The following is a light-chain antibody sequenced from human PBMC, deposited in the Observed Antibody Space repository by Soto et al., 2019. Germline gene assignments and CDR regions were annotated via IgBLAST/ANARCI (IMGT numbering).Light chain of an antibody. J-gene: IGLJ1*01. CDR1: SSDVGYYDY. Sequence: QSALTQPPSASGFPGQSATISCTGTSSDVGYYDYVSWYQHHPGKAPKLVIYEVTKRPSGVPDRVSASKSGNTASLTVSGLRAEDEADYYCSSYAGSNNFVFGSGTKVTV. CDR2: EVT. V-gene: IGLV2-8*01. CDR3: SSYAGSNNFV.